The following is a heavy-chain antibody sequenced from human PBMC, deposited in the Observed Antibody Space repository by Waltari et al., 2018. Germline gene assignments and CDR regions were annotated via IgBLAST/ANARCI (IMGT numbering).Heavy chain of an antibody. CDR1: GFTFSSSP. D-gene: IGHD3-16*01. Sequence: QVQLVESGGGVVQPGRSLRLSCAASGFTFSSSPMHWVRQATGKGLGSWAVKSLAGTKKYYAESVKGRFTISRDNSNNTLDLQVNGLSTEDTAVYYCAREGGPEYYYRYYMDVWGKGTTVIVSS. CDR3: AREGGPEYYYRYYMDV. CDR2: KSLAGTKK. J-gene: IGHJ6*03. V-gene: IGHV3-30-3*01.